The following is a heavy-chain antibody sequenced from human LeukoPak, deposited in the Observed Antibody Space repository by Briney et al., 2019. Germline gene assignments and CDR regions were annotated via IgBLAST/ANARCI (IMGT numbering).Heavy chain of an antibody. J-gene: IGHJ3*02. Sequence: SETLSLTCTVSSGSISSYYWSWIRQPPGKGLEWIGYIYYSGSTNYNPSLKSRVTISVDTSKNQFSLKLSSVTAADTAVYYCARWRFGQLGAFAIWGRWTMVTVSS. CDR1: SGSISSYY. D-gene: IGHD3-10*01. V-gene: IGHV4-59*08. CDR3: ARWRFGQLGAFAI. CDR2: IYYSGST.